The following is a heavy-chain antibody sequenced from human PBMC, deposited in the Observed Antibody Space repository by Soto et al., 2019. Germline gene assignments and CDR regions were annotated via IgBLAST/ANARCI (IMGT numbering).Heavy chain of an antibody. D-gene: IGHD2-21*01. CDR2: MNPNSGNT. CDR1: GFTFTSYD. CDR3: AKNCYSSYGDYGKVV. V-gene: IGHV1-8*01. Sequence: ASVKVSCKASGFTFTSYDINWVRQATGQGLEWMGWMNPNSGNTGYAQKFQGRVTMTRDTSISTAYMELSSLRSDDTAKYYCAKNCYSSYGDYGKVVCGQGTTVNVPS. J-gene: IGHJ6*02.